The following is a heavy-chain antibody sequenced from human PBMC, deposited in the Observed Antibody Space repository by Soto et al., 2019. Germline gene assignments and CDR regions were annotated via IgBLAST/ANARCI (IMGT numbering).Heavy chain of an antibody. V-gene: IGHV3-11*01. CDR3: ARAPSEGSGSYYLPDYYYYYMDV. CDR2: ISSSGSTI. D-gene: IGHD3-10*01. CDR1: GFTFSDYY. Sequence: QVQLVESGGGLVKPGGSLRLSCAASGFTFSDYYMSWIRQAPGKGLEWVSYISSSGSTIYYADSVKGRFTISRDNAKNSLYLQMNSLRAEDTAVYYCARAPSEGSGSYYLPDYYYYYMDVWGKGTTVTVSS. J-gene: IGHJ6*03.